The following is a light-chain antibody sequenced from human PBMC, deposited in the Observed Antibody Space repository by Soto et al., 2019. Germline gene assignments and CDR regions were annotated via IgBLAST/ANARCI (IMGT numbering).Light chain of an antibody. Sequence: EIVMTQSPATLSVSPGDRAALSCRASQSVGSNLAWYQQKPGQAPRLLIYGASTRATGIPARFSGSGSGTEFTLPISSLQSEDFAIYFCQPYNNWPPDRTFGQGTKVEIK. CDR2: GAS. J-gene: IGKJ1*01. CDR3: QPYNNWPPDRT. V-gene: IGKV3-15*01. CDR1: QSVGSN.